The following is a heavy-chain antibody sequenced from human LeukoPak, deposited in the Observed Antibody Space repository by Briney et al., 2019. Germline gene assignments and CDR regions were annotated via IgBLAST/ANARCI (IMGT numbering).Heavy chain of an antibody. CDR3: ARRRGFGEGYFDS. CDR1: GGSISNTLYY. D-gene: IGHD3-10*01. Sequence: ETLSLTCTVSGGSISNTLYYWAWIRQPPGKGLESFGRIYYSQSTYYRPSLKSRATISVDTSNTLFSLRLTSVTAADTAVYYCARRRGFGEGYFDSWGQGTLVTVSS. V-gene: IGHV4-39*01. J-gene: IGHJ4*02. CDR2: IYYSQST.